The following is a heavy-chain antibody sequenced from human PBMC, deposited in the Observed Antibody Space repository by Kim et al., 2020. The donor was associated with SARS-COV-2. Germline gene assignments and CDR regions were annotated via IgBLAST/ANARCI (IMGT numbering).Heavy chain of an antibody. CDR2: ISYDGSNK. CDR1: GFTFSSYA. CDR3: ARGPPAPGRLLRSWFDP. V-gene: IGHV3-30*04. Sequence: GGSLRLSCAASGFTFSSYAMHWVRQAPGKGLEWVAVISYDGSNKYYADSVKGRFTISRDNSKNTLYLQMNSLRAEDTAVYYCARGPPAPGRLLRSWFDPWGQGTLVTVSS. D-gene: IGHD2-15*01. J-gene: IGHJ5*02.